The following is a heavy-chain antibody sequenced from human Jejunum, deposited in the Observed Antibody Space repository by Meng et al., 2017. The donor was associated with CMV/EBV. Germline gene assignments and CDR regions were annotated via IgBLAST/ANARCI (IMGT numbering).Heavy chain of an antibody. D-gene: IGHD2/OR15-2a*01. CDR3: AGLIVGNGGRGH. Sequence: TVSGGSVSRGNYPWNWVRQPPGKGLEWIGQTVYGGSLKYNPSLESRLSISIDTSKNQFSLNLNSVTAADTAVYYCAGLIVGNGGRGHWGQGTLVTVSS. CDR2: TVYGGSL. CDR1: GGSVSRGNYP. J-gene: IGHJ4*02. V-gene: IGHV4-61*01.